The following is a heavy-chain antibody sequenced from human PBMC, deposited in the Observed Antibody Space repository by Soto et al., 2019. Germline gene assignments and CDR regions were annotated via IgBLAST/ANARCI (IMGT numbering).Heavy chain of an antibody. V-gene: IGHV1-2*02. CDR1: GYTFTGYY. D-gene: IGHD5-12*01. CDR2: INPNSGGT. J-gene: IGHJ6*02. CDR3: ARDTTATFYYYYYGMDV. Sequence: QVQLVQSGAEVKKPGASVKVSCKASGYTFTGYYMHWVRQAPGQGLEWMGWINPNSGGTNYAQKFQGRVTMTTDTSTSTAYMELRSLRSDDTAVYYCARDTTATFYYYYYGMDVWGQGTTVTVSS.